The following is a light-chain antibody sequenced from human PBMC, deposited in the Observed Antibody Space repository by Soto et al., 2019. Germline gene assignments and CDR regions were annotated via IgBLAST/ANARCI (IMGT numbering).Light chain of an antibody. CDR2: GAS. J-gene: IGKJ5*01. Sequence: EVVMTQSPATLSVSLGESATLSCRASQSVDGYLAWYQQKPGQAPRLLIYGASTRATGVTARFRGGGSGTEFTLTISSLQSEASAVYYCQQYHKWPPITFGQGTRLEIK. CDR3: QQYHKWPPIT. V-gene: IGKV3-15*01. CDR1: QSVDGY.